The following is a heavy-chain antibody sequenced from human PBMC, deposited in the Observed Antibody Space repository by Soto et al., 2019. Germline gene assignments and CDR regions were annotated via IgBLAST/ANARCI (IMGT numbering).Heavy chain of an antibody. D-gene: IGHD3-16*01. Sequence: QITLKESGPTLVEPTQTLTLTCTYSGFSLRTTGVGVGWIRQPPGKALEWLGIIYWNDDKRYSPSLKNRFTLTSDISKSLVVLTMTNIDPVDTATYYCAHTWGLPFDYWGQGTLVIVSS. CDR3: AHTWGLPFDY. J-gene: IGHJ4*02. CDR1: GFSLRTTGVG. V-gene: IGHV2-5*01. CDR2: IYWNDDK.